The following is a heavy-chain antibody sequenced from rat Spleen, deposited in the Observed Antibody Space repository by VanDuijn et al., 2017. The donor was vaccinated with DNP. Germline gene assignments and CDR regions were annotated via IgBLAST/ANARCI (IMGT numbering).Heavy chain of an antibody. CDR1: GFSFSDYA. J-gene: IGHJ2*01. CDR3: AKRGIYGGYDY. CDR2: IIYDGSVS. V-gene: IGHV5-17*01. Sequence: EVQLVESGGGLVQPGNSLKLSCAASGFSFSDYAMAWVRQSPKKDLEWVATIIYDGSVSFYRDSVKGRFTLSRDNAKTTLYLQMDSLMSEDTATYYCAKRGIYGGYDYWGQGVMVTVSS. D-gene: IGHD1-11*01.